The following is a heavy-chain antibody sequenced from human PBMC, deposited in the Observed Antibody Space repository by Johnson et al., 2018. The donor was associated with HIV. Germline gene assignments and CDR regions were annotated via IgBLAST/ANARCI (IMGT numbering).Heavy chain of an antibody. CDR3: ARDSVGARGAFDI. CDR1: GFTLSSYD. J-gene: IGHJ3*02. Sequence: VQLVESGGGLVQPGGSVRLSCAASGFTLSSYDMHWVRQTTGKGLEWVSVIDTAGDTYYADSVKGRFTISRDNSKNTLYLQMDSLRAEDTAVYYCARDSVGARGAFDIWGQGTMVTVSS. D-gene: IGHD1-26*01. CDR2: IDTAGDT. V-gene: IGHV3-13*01.